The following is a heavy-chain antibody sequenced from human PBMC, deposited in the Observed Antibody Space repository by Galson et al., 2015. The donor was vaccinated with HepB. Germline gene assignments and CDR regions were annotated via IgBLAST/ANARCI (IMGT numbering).Heavy chain of an antibody. Sequence: SLRLSCAASRFTFSTYWMSWVRQAPGKGLEWVANIKQDGSEDYYADSVRGRFTISRDNAKKSVYLQMDSLRAEDTAIYYCARDFLGWYFDLWGRGTLVTVSS. CDR1: RFTFSTYW. CDR3: ARDFLGWYFDL. V-gene: IGHV3-7*05. CDR2: IKQDGSED. J-gene: IGHJ2*01.